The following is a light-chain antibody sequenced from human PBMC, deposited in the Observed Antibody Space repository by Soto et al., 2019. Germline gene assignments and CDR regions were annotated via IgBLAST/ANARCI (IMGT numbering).Light chain of an antibody. Sequence: QSALTQPASVSGSPGQSITISCTGTSSDVGGYNYVSWYQQHPGKAPKLMIYEVSHRHSGVSNRFSGSKSGITASLTISGLQAEDEADYYCTSYTTSSARVVFGGGTTLTVL. CDR2: EVS. CDR3: TSYTTSSARVV. CDR1: SSDVGGYNY. V-gene: IGLV2-14*01. J-gene: IGLJ2*01.